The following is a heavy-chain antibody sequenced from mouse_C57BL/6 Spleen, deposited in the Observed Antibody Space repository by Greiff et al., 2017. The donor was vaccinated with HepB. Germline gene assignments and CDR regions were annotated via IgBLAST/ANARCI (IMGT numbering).Heavy chain of an antibody. J-gene: IGHJ4*01. V-gene: IGHV2-5*01. CDR1: GFSLTSYG. CDR3: AKSLPCYYGSSYAMDY. D-gene: IGHD1-1*01. Sequence: QVQLQQSGPGLVQPSQSLSITCTVSGFSLTSYGVHWVRQSPGKGLEWLGVIWRGGSTDYNAAFMSRLSITKDNYKSQVFFKMNSLQADDTAIYYCAKSLPCYYGSSYAMDYWGQGTSVTVSS. CDR2: IWRGGST.